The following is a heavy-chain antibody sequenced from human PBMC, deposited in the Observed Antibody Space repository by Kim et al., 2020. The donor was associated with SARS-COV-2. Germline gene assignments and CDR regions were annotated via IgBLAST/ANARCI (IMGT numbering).Heavy chain of an antibody. CDR3: ARLGRLKDQYYYGSGSGFDY. J-gene: IGHJ4*02. V-gene: IGHV5-51*01. CDR1: GYSFTSYW. CDR2: IYPGDSDT. D-gene: IGHD3-10*01. Sequence: GESLKISCKGSGYSFTSYWIGWVRQMPGKGLEWMGIIYPGDSDTRYSPSFQGQVTISADKSISTAYLQWSSLKASDTAMYYCARLGRLKDQYYYGSGSGFDYWGQGTLVTVSS.